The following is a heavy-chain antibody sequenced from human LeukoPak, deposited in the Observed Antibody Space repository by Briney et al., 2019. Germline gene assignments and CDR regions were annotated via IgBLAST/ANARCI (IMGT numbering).Heavy chain of an antibody. Sequence: SETLSLTCSVSGGSMSSGGYYWSWIRQHPGKGLEWMGHIYYSGTVYYNPSLRSRVSISVDTSKNQFSLRLSSVTVADTAVYYCARLGMAASYFYDSSGDKFDYWGQGTLVTVSS. CDR3: ARLGMAASYFYDSSGDKFDY. D-gene: IGHD3-22*01. J-gene: IGHJ4*02. V-gene: IGHV4-31*03. CDR1: GGSMSSGGYY. CDR2: IYYSGTV.